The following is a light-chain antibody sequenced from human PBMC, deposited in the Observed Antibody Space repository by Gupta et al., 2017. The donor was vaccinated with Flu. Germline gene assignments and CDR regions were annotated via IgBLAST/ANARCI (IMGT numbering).Light chain of an antibody. CDR1: SLRSYY. V-gene: IGLV3-19*01. CDR3: NPRDRRGNHFHGV. Sequence: SSELTQDPAVSVALGQTVRITCQGDSLRSYYASWYQQKPGQAPVLVIYGKNHRPSRIPDRFPGFRSGKTASLTITGAQAENEADYYWNPRDRRGNHFHGVFGGGTKPTVL. J-gene: IGLJ2*01. CDR2: GKN.